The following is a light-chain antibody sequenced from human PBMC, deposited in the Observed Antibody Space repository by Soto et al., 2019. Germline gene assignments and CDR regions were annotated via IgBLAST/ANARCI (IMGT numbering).Light chain of an antibody. V-gene: IGKV1-5*01. CDR2: DAS. CDR3: QQYNSYSPWT. J-gene: IGKJ1*01. CDR1: QNVNKW. Sequence: DIQMTQSPSSLSASVGDRVTITCRASQNVNKWLAWFQQQPRKVPKLLIFDASTLQTGVPSRFGGGGSGTEFTLTISGLQPDDFATYYCQQYNSYSPWTFGPGTKVGIK.